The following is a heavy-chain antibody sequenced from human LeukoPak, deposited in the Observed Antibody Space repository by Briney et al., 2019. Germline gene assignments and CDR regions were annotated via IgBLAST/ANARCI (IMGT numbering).Heavy chain of an antibody. CDR1: GFTFGDYA. V-gene: IGHV3-48*03. CDR2: ISSSGSTI. Sequence: PGGSLRLSCTASGFTFGDYAMSWFRQAPGKGLEWVSYISSSGSTIYYADFVKGRFTISRDNAKNSLYLQMNSLRAEDTAVYYCAELGITMIGGVWGKGTTVTISS. D-gene: IGHD3-10*02. J-gene: IGHJ6*04. CDR3: AELGITMIGGV.